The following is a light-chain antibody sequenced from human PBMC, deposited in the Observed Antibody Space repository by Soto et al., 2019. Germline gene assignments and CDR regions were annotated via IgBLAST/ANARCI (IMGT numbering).Light chain of an antibody. V-gene: IGKV3-20*01. CDR3: QQYGTSPRT. CDR2: GAS. CDR1: QSVSNNY. Sequence: EIVLTQSPCTLSLSPGEKATLSCRASQSVSNNYLAWYQQKPGRAPRLLVYGASNRATGIPDRFSGSGSGTDFTLTISRLEPEDFAVYYCQQYGTSPRTFGQGTKVDIK. J-gene: IGKJ1*01.